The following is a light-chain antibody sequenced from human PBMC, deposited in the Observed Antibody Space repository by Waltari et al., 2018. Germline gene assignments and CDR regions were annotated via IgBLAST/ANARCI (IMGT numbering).Light chain of an antibody. CDR3: YSTDFSGHDRV. CDR1: ALPKKY. Sequence: SYELTQPPSVSVYPGQTARITCSGDALPKKYAYWYQQKSGQAPVLVIYEDIKRPTGIPERFSGSSSGTTATLTISGAHVDDEADYYCYSTDFSGHDRVFGGGTKLTIL. V-gene: IGLV3-10*01. J-gene: IGLJ3*02. CDR2: EDI.